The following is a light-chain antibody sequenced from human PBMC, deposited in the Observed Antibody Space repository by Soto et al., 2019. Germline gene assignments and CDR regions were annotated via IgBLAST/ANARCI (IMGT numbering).Light chain of an antibody. V-gene: IGKV1-39*01. Sequence: DIQMTQSPSSLSASVGDRVSITCRASQGFTTYLNWYQQKPGNAPKLLIYAASTLQSGVPSRFSGSGSETDVTLTISSLQPEDFATYSCQQSYSTTWTFGQGTKVELK. CDR3: QQSYSTTWT. CDR1: QGFTTY. J-gene: IGKJ1*01. CDR2: AAS.